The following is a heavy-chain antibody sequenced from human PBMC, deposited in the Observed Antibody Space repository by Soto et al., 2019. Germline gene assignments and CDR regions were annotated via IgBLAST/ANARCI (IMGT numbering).Heavy chain of an antibody. CDR1: GFTFNDYA. CDR2: IRGSGDSS. D-gene: IGHD1-26*01. Sequence: PGGSLRLSCAASGFTFNDYAMSWVRQAPGKGLEWVSAIRGSGDSSYYAHSVKGRFTISRDNSKNTLFLQMNNPRAEDTAVYYCAKDLYVQPPSGWFDPWGQGTLVTVSS. CDR3: AKDLYVQPPSGWFDP. V-gene: IGHV3-23*01. J-gene: IGHJ5*01.